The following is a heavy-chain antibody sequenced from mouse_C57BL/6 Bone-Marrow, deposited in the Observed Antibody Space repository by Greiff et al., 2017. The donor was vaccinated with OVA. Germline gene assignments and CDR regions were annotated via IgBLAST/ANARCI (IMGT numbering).Heavy chain of an antibody. CDR3: ARYYYSNYVYFDY. CDR1: GYTFTDYY. Sequence: VQLQQSGPELVKPGASVKISCKASGYTFTDYYMNWVKQSHGKSLEWIGDINPNNGGTSYNQKFKGKATLTVDKSSSTAYMELRSLTSEDSAVYYCARYYYSNYVYFDYWGQGTTHTVSS. V-gene: IGHV1-26*01. D-gene: IGHD2-5*01. J-gene: IGHJ2*01. CDR2: INPNNGGT.